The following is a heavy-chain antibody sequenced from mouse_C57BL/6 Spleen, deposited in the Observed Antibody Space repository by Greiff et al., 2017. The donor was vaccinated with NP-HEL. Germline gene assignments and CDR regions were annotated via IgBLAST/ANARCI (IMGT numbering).Heavy chain of an antibody. V-gene: IGHV5-12*01. J-gene: IGHJ3*01. CDR1: GFTFSDYY. CDR3: ARHVNWDEFAY. Sequence: EVKLVESGGGLVQPGGSLKLSCAASGFTFSDYYMYWVRQTPEKRLEWVAYISNGGGSTYYPDTVKGRFTISRDNAKNTLYLQMSRLKSEDTAMYYCARHVNWDEFAYWGQGTLVTVSA. D-gene: IGHD4-1*02. CDR2: ISNGGGST.